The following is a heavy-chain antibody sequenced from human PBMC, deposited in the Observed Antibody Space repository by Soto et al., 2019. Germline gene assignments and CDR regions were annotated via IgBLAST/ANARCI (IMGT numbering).Heavy chain of an antibody. CDR3: ARIPGYSSSWYGFYYYGMDV. Sequence: ASGPMLVNPTQTLTLTCTFSGFSLSTSGMCVSWIRQPPGKALEWLALIDWDDDKYYSTSLKTRLTISKDTSKNQVVLTMTNMDPVDTATYYCARIPGYSSSWYGFYYYGMDVWGQGTTVTVSS. CDR2: IDWDDDK. CDR1: GFSLSTSGMC. D-gene: IGHD6-13*01. V-gene: IGHV2-70*01. J-gene: IGHJ6*02.